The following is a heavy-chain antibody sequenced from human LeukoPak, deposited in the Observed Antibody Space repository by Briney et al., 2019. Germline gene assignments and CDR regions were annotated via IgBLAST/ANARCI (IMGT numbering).Heavy chain of an antibody. J-gene: IGHJ6*03. Sequence: ASVKVSCKASGYTFTDYYIHWVRQAPGQGLEWMGWINPNSGCTNYAQKVQARFTITRDTSISTAYMEMSRLRSDDTAVYYCARAAYGSGGLNYYYYMDVWGKGTTVTVSS. CDR3: ARAAYGSGGLNYYYYMDV. D-gene: IGHD3-10*01. V-gene: IGHV1-2*02. CDR2: INPNSGCT. CDR1: GYTFTDYY.